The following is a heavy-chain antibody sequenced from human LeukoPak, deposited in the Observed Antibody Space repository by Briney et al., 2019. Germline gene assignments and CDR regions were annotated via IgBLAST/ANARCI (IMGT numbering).Heavy chain of an antibody. CDR2: ISANGGNT. Sequence: GGSLRLSCAASGFTFNIYAMTWIRQAPGKGLEWVSSISANGGNTYYADSVEGRFTISRDNSKDTLYLQMDSLRAEDTAVYYCAKDPYGDYAYHFDYWGQGTLVTVSS. V-gene: IGHV3-23*01. CDR1: GFTFNIYA. D-gene: IGHD4-17*01. J-gene: IGHJ4*02. CDR3: AKDPYGDYAYHFDY.